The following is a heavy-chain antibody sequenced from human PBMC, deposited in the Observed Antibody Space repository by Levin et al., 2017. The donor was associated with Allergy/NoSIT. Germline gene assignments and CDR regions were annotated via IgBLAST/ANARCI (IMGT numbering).Heavy chain of an antibody. D-gene: IGHD6-19*01. J-gene: IGHJ4*02. CDR3: ARPYNSGWYYFDS. V-gene: IGHV3-7*01. CDR1: GFTFSSCW. CDR2: IKQDGSDK. Sequence: GGSLRLSCAASGFTFSSCWMTWVRQAPGKGLEWVANIKQDGSDKYYVDSVKGRFTISRDNAKNSLYLQMNSLRAEDTAVYYCARPYNSGWYYFDSWGQGTLVTVSS.